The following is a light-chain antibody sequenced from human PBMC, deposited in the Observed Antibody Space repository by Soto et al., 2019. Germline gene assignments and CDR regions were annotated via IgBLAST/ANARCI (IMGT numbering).Light chain of an antibody. CDR3: SSFTSSSTWI. Sequence: QSVLTQPASVSGAPGQTVTIPCTETGSDIGAYNHVSWYQQHAGKAPKLMIYEVSHRPSGVSNRFSGSKSGNTASLTIIGLQAEDEADYYCSSFTSSSTWIFGAGTKLTVL. J-gene: IGLJ1*01. CDR1: GSDIGAYNH. CDR2: EVS. V-gene: IGLV2-14*01.